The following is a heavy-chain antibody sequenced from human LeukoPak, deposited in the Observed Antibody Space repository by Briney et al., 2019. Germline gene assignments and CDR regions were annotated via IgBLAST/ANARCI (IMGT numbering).Heavy chain of an antibody. CDR3: AREHWFGELGT. CDR2: ISGSGGST. J-gene: IGHJ4*02. V-gene: IGHV3-23*01. Sequence: GGTLRLSCAASGFTFSSYGMSWVRQAPGKGLEWVSAISGSGGSTYYADSVKGRFTITRDNAKSSLYLQMNSPRGDDTALYYCAREHWFGELGTWGQGTLVSVSS. D-gene: IGHD3-10*01. CDR1: GFTFSSYG.